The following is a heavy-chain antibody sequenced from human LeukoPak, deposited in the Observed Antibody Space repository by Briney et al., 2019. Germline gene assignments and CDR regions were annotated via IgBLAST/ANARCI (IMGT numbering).Heavy chain of an antibody. CDR2: INQDGNSQ. V-gene: IGHV3-7*01. CDR3: ARSLWPEDY. Sequence: AGGSLRLSCAASGFTFSSYAMSWVRQAPGKGLEWVANINQDGNSQNYVDSVRGRFTISKDNAKNSVYLQMNSLRAEDTAVYYCARSLWPEDYWGQGILVTVSS. J-gene: IGHJ4*02. D-gene: IGHD2-21*01. CDR1: GFTFSSYA.